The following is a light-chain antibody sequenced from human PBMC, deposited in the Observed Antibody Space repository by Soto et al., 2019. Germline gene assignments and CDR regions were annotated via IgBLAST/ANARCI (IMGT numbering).Light chain of an antibody. V-gene: IGLV1-51*01. Sequence: QSVLTQPPSVSAAPGQKVTISCSGSRSNIGHNYVSWYQHLPRTAPKLLIYDNHKRPSGIPDRFSGSQSGTSATLGITGLQTGDEADYYCGAWDTSLTTVLFGGGTKLTVL. CDR3: GAWDTSLTTVL. J-gene: IGLJ2*01. CDR1: RSNIGHNY. CDR2: DNH.